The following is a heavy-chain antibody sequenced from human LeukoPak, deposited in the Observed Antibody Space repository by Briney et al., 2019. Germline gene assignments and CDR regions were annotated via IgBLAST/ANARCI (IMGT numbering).Heavy chain of an antibody. CDR1: GFTLSSYW. D-gene: IGHD5-18*01. CDR2: INGDGSTT. CDR3: ARDPRRDTYYYYGMDV. V-gene: IGHV3-74*01. J-gene: IGHJ6*02. Sequence: PGGSLRLSCAASGFTLSSYWMHWVRQAPGKGLVWVSRINGDGSTTTYADSVKGRFTISRDNAKNTLYLQMNSLRAEDTAVYYCARDPRRDTYYYYGMDVWGQGTTVTVSS.